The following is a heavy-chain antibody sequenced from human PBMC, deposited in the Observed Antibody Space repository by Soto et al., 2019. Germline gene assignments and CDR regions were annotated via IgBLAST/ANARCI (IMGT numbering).Heavy chain of an antibody. V-gene: IGHV3-48*03. CDR2: ISSRATSK. D-gene: IGHD6-25*01. J-gene: IGHJ6*02. Sequence: PGGSLSLSCGVSGFPFSSFEFSWVRQAPGKGLEWVSFISSRATSKFYADSVEGRFTTSRDNAKNSVFLQMDSLKVDDTGVYYCARHKVGSRDGLDVWGQGTTVTVSS. CDR1: GFPFSSFE. CDR3: ARHKVGSRDGLDV.